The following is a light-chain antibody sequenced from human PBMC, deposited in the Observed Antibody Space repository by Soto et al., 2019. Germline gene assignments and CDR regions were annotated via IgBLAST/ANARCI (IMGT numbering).Light chain of an antibody. CDR1: NINIGSHNY. CDR3: CSFAGGLFV. J-gene: IGLJ1*01. V-gene: IGLV2-11*01. Sequence: QSALTQPRSVSGSPGQAVTVSCTGTNINIGSHNYVSWYQQRPGKAPKLMIHDVTERPSGVPDRFSGSKSGNTASLTISGLQAEDEAGYFCCSFAGGLFVFGTGTKVTVL. CDR2: DVT.